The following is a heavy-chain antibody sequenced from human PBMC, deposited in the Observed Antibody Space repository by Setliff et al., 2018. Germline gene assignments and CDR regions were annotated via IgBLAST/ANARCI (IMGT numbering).Heavy chain of an antibody. Sequence: PGGSLRLSCAASGFTVNNAWMNWVRQAPGKGLEWIGRIRTKGEGDTIEYAAAVKGRFIISREDSKNTLFLQMNSLKTEDTAIYFCTTGCTSAPHDNYWGQGTLVTVSS. D-gene: IGHD2-8*01. CDR1: GFTVNNAW. CDR3: TTGCTSAPHDNY. CDR2: IRTKGEGDTI. V-gene: IGHV3-15*07. J-gene: IGHJ4*02.